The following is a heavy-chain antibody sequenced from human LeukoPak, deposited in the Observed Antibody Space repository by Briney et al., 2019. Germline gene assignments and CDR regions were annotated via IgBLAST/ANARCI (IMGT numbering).Heavy chain of an antibody. V-gene: IGHV1-46*01. CDR3: ARAPKRPEIREPFDY. J-gene: IGHJ4*02. CDR2: INPSGGST. Sequence: ASVKVSCKASGYTFTSYYMHCVRQAPGQGLEWMGIINPSGGSTSYAQKFQGRVTMTRDTSTSTVYMELSSLRSEDTAVYYCARAPKRPEIREPFDYWGQGTLVTVSS. D-gene: IGHD1-14*01. CDR1: GYTFTSYY.